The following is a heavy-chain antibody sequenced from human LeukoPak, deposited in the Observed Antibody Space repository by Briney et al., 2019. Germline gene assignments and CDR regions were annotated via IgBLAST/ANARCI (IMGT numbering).Heavy chain of an antibody. J-gene: IGHJ5*02. V-gene: IGHV4-38-2*02. D-gene: IGHD3-9*01. CDR1: GDSMSSGYY. CDR3: ARDSLRYQPRGWFDP. CDR2: IYHSGST. Sequence: SETLSLTCAVSGDSMSSGYYWGWIRQPPGKGLEWVGSIYHSGSTYYNPSLKSRVTISVDTSRNQFSLKLSSVTAADTAVYHCARDSLRYQPRGWFDPWGQGTLVTVSS.